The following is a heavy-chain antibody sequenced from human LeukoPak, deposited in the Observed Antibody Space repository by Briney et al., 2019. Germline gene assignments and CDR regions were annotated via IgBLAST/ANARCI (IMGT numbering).Heavy chain of an antibody. CDR3: ARDWTPEAVAGTEYFQH. D-gene: IGHD6-19*01. CDR2: IRSKAYGGTT. CDR1: GFTFGDYA. J-gene: IGHJ1*01. Sequence: GGSLRLSCTASGFTFGDYAMSWFRQAPGKGLEWVGFIRSKAYGGTTEYAASVKGRFTISRDDSKSIAYLQMNSLKTEDTAVYYCARDWTPEAVAGTEYFQHWGQGTLVTVSS. V-gene: IGHV3-49*03.